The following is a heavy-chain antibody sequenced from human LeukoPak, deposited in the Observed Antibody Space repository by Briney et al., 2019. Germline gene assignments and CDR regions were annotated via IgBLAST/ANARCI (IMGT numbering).Heavy chain of an antibody. J-gene: IGHJ4*02. D-gene: IGHD1-26*01. CDR3: ARRPRDSVNYDGPSGLDY. V-gene: IGHV4-34*01. CDR1: GESFSGYY. CDR2: INHSGSS. Sequence: SETLSLTCAVYGESFSGYYWSWIRQPPGKGLEWIGEINHSGSSNYNPSLKSRVTISVDTSKNQFSLKLNSVSAADTALYCCARRPRDSVNYDGPSGLDYWGQGTRVTVSS.